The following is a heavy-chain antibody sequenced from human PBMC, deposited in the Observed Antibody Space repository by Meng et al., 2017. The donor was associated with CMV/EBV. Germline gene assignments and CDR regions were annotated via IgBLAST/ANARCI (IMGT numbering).Heavy chain of an antibody. Sequence: GESLKISCAASGFTFDDYGMSWVRQAPGKGLEWVSGINWNGGCTGYADSVKGRFTISRDNAKNSLYLQMNSLRAEDTALYHCARDSVPAATVALKVGAFDIWGQGTMVTVSS. J-gene: IGHJ3*02. CDR2: INWNGGCT. D-gene: IGHD2-2*01. CDR3: ARDSVPAATVALKVGAFDI. V-gene: IGHV3-20*01. CDR1: GFTFDDYG.